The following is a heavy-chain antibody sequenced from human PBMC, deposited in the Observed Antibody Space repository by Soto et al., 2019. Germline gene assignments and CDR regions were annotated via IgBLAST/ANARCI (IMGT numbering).Heavy chain of an antibody. Sequence: QVQLQESGPGLVKPSETLSLTCTVSGGSVGSRPYYWSWIRQPPGKGLEWIGYVAYTGTTNYSPSLKGRVRNSLDTSMNQVSLELSSVTAADTAVYYCAMAGNYRYFQYWGQGNLVTVSS. J-gene: IGHJ4*02. CDR1: GGSVGSRPYY. D-gene: IGHD1-7*01. CDR2: VAYTGTT. V-gene: IGHV4-61*01. CDR3: AMAGNYRYFQY.